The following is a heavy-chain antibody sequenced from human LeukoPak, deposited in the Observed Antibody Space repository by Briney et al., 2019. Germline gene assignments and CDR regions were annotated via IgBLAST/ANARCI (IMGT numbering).Heavy chain of an antibody. D-gene: IGHD3-10*01. J-gene: IGHJ4*02. CDR2: ISDSGGNI. V-gene: IGHV3-23*01. CDR3: ARRAHGSTAFDY. CDR1: GFTFSNYA. Sequence: GGSLRLSCAASGFTFSNYAMSWVRQAPGKGLEWVSAISDSGGNIYYADSVKGRLTISRDNSKNPLYLQMTSLRADDTAVFYSARRAHGSTAFDYWGQGTLVTVSS.